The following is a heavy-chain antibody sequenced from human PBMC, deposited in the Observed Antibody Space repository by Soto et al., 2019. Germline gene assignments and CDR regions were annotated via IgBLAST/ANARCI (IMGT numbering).Heavy chain of an antibody. CDR1: GGTFSDLA. D-gene: IGHD5-12*01. J-gene: IGHJ4*02. Sequence: QVHLVQSGAEVKKPGSSVKVSCKTSGGTFSDLAFSWVRQAPRQGLERVGGIIPLFGTPNYAREFQGRVSISADESSTTVYMELRSLRSEETAVYYCASERVAEMATGGYFDNWGQGTLVTVSS. CDR3: ASERVAEMATGGYFDN. V-gene: IGHV1-69*01. CDR2: IIPLFGTP.